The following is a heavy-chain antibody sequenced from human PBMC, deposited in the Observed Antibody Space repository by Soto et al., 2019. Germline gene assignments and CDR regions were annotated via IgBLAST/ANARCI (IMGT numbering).Heavy chain of an antibody. D-gene: IGHD4-17*01. Sequence: SETLSLTCTVSGGSISSSSYYWGWIRQPPGKGLEWIGSIYYSGSTYYKPSLKSRVTMSADTSKNQLSLRLSSVTAADTAVYYCARDRKQNGDYLPDYYYGMDVWGQGTTVTVSS. CDR2: IYYSGST. CDR3: ARDRKQNGDYLPDYYYGMDV. J-gene: IGHJ6*02. CDR1: GGSISSSSYY. V-gene: IGHV4-39*07.